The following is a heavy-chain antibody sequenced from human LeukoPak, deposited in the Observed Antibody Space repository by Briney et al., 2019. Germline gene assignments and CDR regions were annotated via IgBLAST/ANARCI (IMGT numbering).Heavy chain of an antibody. CDR3: ARRSVAGATTGYYYDS. J-gene: IGHJ4*02. CDR1: GFTFEDYG. CDR2: INWNGDNP. D-gene: IGHD1-26*01. V-gene: IGHV3-20*04. Sequence: GGSLRLSCEASGFTFEDYGMTWVRQRPGKGLEYVCEINWNGDNPVYENSLRGRFTISRDNARNSVYLQMSSLRVDDTAFYYCARRSVAGATTGYYYDSWGQGTLVTVSS.